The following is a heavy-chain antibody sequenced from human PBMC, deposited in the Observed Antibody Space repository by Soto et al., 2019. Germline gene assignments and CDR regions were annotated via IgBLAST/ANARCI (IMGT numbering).Heavy chain of an antibody. V-gene: IGHV1-58*01. Sequence: ASVKVACKASGFTFTSSAVQWVRQARGQRLEWIGWIVVGSANTNYAQKFQERVTITRDMSTSTAYMELSSLRSEDTAVYYCAADAWVLVGATSFDYWGQGTLVTVSS. CDR1: GFTFTSSA. J-gene: IGHJ4*02. CDR3: AADAWVLVGATSFDY. D-gene: IGHD1-26*01. CDR2: IVVGSANT.